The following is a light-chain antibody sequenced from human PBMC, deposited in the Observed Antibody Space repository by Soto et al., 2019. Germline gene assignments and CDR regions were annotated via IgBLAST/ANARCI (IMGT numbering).Light chain of an antibody. V-gene: IGKV3-15*01. CDR3: QQYSYWPRT. CDR1: QNISRS. Sequence: EIVMTQSPVTLSVSPGERVPLSCRASQNISRSLAWYQQNPGQGPSLLIYGTSTRAGGVPARFSGGGSGTEFTLTITSLQSEDFAVYYCQQYSYWPRTFGQGTKVDIK. CDR2: GTS. J-gene: IGKJ1*01.